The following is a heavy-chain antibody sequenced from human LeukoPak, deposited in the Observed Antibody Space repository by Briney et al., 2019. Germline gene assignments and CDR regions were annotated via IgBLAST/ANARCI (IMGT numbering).Heavy chain of an antibody. J-gene: IGHJ4*02. D-gene: IGHD2-2*01. Sequence: GGSVRLSCAAFGFTVSVNYMSWVRQAPGKGLECVSVIYSGGNTYYADSVKGRFTISRDNAKNTLYLQMNSLRAEDTAVYYCAHGSMYQLDYWGQGTLVTVSS. CDR3: AHGSMYQLDY. CDR1: GFTVSVNY. V-gene: IGHV3-66*01. CDR2: IYSGGNT.